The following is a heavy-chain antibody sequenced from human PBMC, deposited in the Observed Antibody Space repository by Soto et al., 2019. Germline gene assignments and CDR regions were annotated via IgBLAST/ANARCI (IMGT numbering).Heavy chain of an antibody. D-gene: IGHD2-2*01. V-gene: IGHV1-18*04. CDR2: ISAYNGNT. Sequence: ASVKVSCKASGYTFTSYGISWVRQAPGQGLEWMGWISAYNGNTNYAQKLQGRVTMTTDTSTSTAYMELRSLRSDDTAVYYCAWVWTCVVTIVVIPNWFDPWGQGTLVTVSS. J-gene: IGHJ5*02. CDR3: AWVWTCVVTIVVIPNWFDP. CDR1: GYTFTSYG.